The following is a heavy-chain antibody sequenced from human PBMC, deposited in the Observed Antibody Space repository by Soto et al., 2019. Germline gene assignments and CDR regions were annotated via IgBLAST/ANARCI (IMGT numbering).Heavy chain of an antibody. CDR3: AREDLAVVVPAAIYMVEGRFYP. CDR1: GYTFTGYY. D-gene: IGHD2-2*01. V-gene: IGHV1-2*02. J-gene: IGHJ5*02. CDR2: INPNSGGT. Sequence: ASVKVSCKASGYTFTGYYMHWVRQAPGQGLEWMGWINPNSGGTNYAQKFQGRVTMTRDTSISTAYMELSRLRSDDTAVYYCAREDLAVVVPAAIYMVEGRFYPWGQGTLVTVSS.